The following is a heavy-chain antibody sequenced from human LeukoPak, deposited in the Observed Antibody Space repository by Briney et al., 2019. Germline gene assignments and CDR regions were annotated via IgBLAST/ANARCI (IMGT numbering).Heavy chain of an antibody. CDR2: IYYSGST. CDR1: GGSISSSSYY. J-gene: IGHJ4*02. CDR3: ARXARGFGESPFDY. V-gene: IGHV4-39*01. Sequence: PSETLSLTCTVSGGSISSSSYYWGWIRQPPGKGLEWIGSIYYSGSTYYNPSLKSRVTISVDTSKNQFSLKLSSVTAADTAVYYXARXARGFGESPFDYWGQGTLVTVSS. D-gene: IGHD3-10*01.